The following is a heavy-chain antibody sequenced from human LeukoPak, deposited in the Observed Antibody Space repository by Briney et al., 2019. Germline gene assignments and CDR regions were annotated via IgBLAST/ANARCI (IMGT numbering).Heavy chain of an antibody. CDR2: INSDGSTT. J-gene: IGHJ4*02. D-gene: IGHD3-10*01. Sequence: GWSLRLSCAASGFTLSSYWMNWLRQGPGEGLVLVSRINSDGSTTSYADSVKGRFTISRDNAKNTLYLQMNSLRAEDTAVYYCTRGPYSGSATYYNDYWGQGTLVTVSS. V-gene: IGHV3-74*01. CDR3: TRGPYSGSATYYNDY. CDR1: GFTLSSYW.